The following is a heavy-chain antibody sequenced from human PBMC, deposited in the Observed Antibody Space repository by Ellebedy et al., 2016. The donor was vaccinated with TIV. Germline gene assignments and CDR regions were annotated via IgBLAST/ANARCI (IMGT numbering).Heavy chain of an antibody. V-gene: IGHV3-7*01. CDR3: ARDQGWAYPGSTRFDY. Sequence: PGGSLRLSCAASGFTFSDFWMSWVRQALEKGLAWVSNINKDGSEKWYVDSVKARFTISRDNAKNSLYLQMSSLRAEDTSVYYCARDQGWAYPGSTRFDYWGQGTLVTVSS. CDR1: GFTFSDFW. J-gene: IGHJ4*03. CDR2: INKDGSEK. D-gene: IGHD3-10*01.